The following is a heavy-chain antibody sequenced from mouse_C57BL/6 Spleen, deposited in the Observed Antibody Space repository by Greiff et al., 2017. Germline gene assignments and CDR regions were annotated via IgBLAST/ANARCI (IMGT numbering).Heavy chain of an antibody. J-gene: IGHJ4*01. CDR1: GYTFTDYY. CDR3: ARSADDAMDY. V-gene: IGHV1-19*01. CDR2: INPYNGGT. Sequence: VQLQQSGPVLVKPGASVKMSCKASGYTFTDYYMNWVKQSPGKSLEWIGVINPYNGGTSYNQKFKGKATLTVDKSSSTAYMELNSLTTEDSAVYYCARSADDAMDYWGQGTSVTVSS.